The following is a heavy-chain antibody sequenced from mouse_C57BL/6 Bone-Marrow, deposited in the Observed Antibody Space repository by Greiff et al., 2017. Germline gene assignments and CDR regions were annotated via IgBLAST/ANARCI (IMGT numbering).Heavy chain of an antibody. D-gene: IGHD3-2*02. CDR1: GFTFSSYA. Sequence: DVMLVESGEGLVKPGGSLKLSCAASGFTFSSYAMSWVRQTPEKRLEWVAYISSGGDYIYYADTVKGRFTISRDNARNTLYLQMSSLKSEDTAMYYCTRESSGYFYAMDYWGQGTSVTVSS. CDR2: ISSGGDYI. V-gene: IGHV5-9-1*02. J-gene: IGHJ4*01. CDR3: TRESSGYFYAMDY.